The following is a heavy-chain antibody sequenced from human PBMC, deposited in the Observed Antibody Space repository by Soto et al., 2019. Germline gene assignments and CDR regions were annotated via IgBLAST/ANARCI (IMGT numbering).Heavy chain of an antibody. CDR1: EFTFSSYA. Sequence: EVQLLESGGGLVQPGGSLRLSCAASEFTFSSYAMSWVRQAPGKGLEWVSAISGSGGSTYYADSVKGRFTISRDNSKNTLYLQMNSLRAEDTAVYYCAKAWQQLVWGYYFDYWGQGTLVTVSS. CDR3: AKAWQQLVWGYYFDY. J-gene: IGHJ4*02. V-gene: IGHV3-23*01. CDR2: ISGSGGST. D-gene: IGHD6-13*01.